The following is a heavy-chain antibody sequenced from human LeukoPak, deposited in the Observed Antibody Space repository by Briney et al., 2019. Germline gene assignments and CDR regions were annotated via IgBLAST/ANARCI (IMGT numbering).Heavy chain of an antibody. V-gene: IGHV3-48*01. CDR2: ISSSGTI. CDR1: GFTFSTYS. CDR3: ARDPRGYCSGGSCHKPYYFDY. Sequence: GGSLRLSCAASGFTFSTYSMNWVRQAPGKGLEWVSYISSSGTIYYADSVKGRFTISSDNAKNSLYLQMNSLRAEDTAVYYCARDPRGYCSGGSCHKPYYFDYWGQGTLATVSS. D-gene: IGHD2-15*01. J-gene: IGHJ4*02.